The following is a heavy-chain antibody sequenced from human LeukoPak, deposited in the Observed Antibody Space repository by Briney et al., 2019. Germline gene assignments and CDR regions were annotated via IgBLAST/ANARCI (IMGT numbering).Heavy chain of an antibody. CDR3: AKAEFKYCSGGSCYTEDFDY. CDR2: IIWKSGRI. CDR1: GFTFDDYA. J-gene: IGHJ4*02. Sequence: AGGSLRLSCAASGFTFDDYAMHWVRQTPRKGLEWVSGIIWKSGRIAYADSVKGRFTISRDNSKNTLYLQMNSLRAEDTAVYYCAKAEFKYCSGGSCYTEDFDYWGQGTLVTVSS. V-gene: IGHV3-9*01. D-gene: IGHD2-15*01.